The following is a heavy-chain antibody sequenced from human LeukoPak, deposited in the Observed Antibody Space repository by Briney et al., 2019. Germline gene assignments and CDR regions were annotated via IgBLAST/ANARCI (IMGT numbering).Heavy chain of an antibody. V-gene: IGHV3-23*01. CDR1: GFSFSTSL. J-gene: IGHJ4*02. CDR2: ISGGGETT. Sequence: GGSLRLSCVASGFSFSTSLMGWVRQAPGKGLEWVSAISGGGETTYYADSVKGRFTISRDNSESTLYLRMDSLRADDTAVYYCAKVREAWDYWGQGTQVSVSS. D-gene: IGHD5-24*01. CDR3: AKVREAWDY.